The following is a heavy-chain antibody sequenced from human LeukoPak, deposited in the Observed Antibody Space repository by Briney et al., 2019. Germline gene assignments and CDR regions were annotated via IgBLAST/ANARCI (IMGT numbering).Heavy chain of an antibody. D-gene: IGHD5-18*01. V-gene: IGHV1-69*05. J-gene: IGHJ6*03. CDR1: GGTFSSYA. CDR3: ARVARYSYPDLDDPHANYYYYMDV. CDR2: IIPIFGTA. Sequence: SVKVSCKASGGTFSSYAISWVRQAPGQGLEWMGGIIPIFGTANYAQKFQGRVTITTDESTSTAYMELSSLRSEDTAVYYCARVARYSYPDLDDPHANYYYYMDVWGKGTTVTVSS.